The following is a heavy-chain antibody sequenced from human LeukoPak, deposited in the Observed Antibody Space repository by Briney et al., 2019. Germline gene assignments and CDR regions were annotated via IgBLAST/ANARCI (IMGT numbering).Heavy chain of an antibody. CDR2: INAGNGNI. CDR1: GHTSTTYA. D-gene: IGHD2-2*01. Sequence: ASVKVSCKASGHTSTTYAIHWVRQAPGQGLERMGWINAGNGNIKYSQKFQGRVTITGDTSASTAYMELSSLRSEDTAVYYCARGYCSSTSCYMDAWGQGTTVT. J-gene: IGHJ6*02. CDR3: ARGYCSSTSCYMDA. V-gene: IGHV1-3*01.